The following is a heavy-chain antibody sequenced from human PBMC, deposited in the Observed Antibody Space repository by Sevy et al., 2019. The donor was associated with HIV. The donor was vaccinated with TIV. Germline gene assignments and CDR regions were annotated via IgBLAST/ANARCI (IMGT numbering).Heavy chain of an antibody. CDR1: GFTFSTYG. CDR3: AKVLWKHGDYRGNDAFDI. V-gene: IGHV3-30*18. Sequence: GGSLRLSCAASGFTFSTYGMYWVRQAPGKGLEWMAVISYDGSNKYYADSVQGRFTISRDNSKNTLFVQMNSLRAEDTAVYYCAKVLWKHGDYRGNDAFDIWGQGTMVTVSS. J-gene: IGHJ3*02. CDR2: ISYDGSNK. D-gene: IGHD4-17*01.